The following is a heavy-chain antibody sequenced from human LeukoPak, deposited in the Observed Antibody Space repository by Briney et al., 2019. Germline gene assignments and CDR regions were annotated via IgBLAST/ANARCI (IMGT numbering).Heavy chain of an antibody. CDR1: GFTFSSYA. D-gene: IGHD2-2*01. CDR3: ARDRVAAAPYYYYGMDV. Sequence: GRSLRLSCAASGFTFSSYAMHWVRQAPGKGLEWVAVISYDGSNKYYADSVKGRFTISRDNSKNTLYLQMNSLRAEDTAVYYCARDRVAAAPYYYYGMDVWGQGTTVTVSS. CDR2: ISYDGSNK. V-gene: IGHV3-30-3*01. J-gene: IGHJ6*02.